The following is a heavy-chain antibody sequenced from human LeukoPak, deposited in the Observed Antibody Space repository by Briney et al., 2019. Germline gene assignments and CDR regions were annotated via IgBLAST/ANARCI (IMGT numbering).Heavy chain of an antibody. J-gene: IGHJ4*02. CDR3: ARGGWGDYAKYSFDY. D-gene: IGHD4-17*01. CDR1: GFTFSSDA. Sequence: PGGSLRLSCAASGFTFSSDAMTWVRQAPGKGLGWVSSISGSGGSTYYADSVKGRFTISRDNSKNTLYLRMNSLRAEDTAVYFCARGGWGDYAKYSFDYWGQGALVTVSS. V-gene: IGHV3-23*01. CDR2: ISGSGGST.